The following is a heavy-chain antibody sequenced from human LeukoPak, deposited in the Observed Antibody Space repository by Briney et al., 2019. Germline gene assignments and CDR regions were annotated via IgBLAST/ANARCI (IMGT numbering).Heavy chain of an antibody. CDR1: GFTFSVAA. V-gene: IGHV3-23*01. CDR2: IGASGEST. CDR3: AKDIQLST. D-gene: IGHD5-24*01. J-gene: IGHJ3*01. Sequence: GGSLRLSCAASGFTFSVAAMTWVRQAPGKGLEWVSLIGASGESTYYADSVKGRFTISRDNSKNTLSLQMDSLRVEDTAMYFGAKDIQLSTWGLGTMVTVSS.